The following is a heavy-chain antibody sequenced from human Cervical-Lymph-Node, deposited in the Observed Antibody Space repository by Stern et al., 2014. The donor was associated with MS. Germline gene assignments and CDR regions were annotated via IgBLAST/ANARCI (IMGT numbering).Heavy chain of an antibody. CDR2: ISYDGSDT. V-gene: IGHV3-30*18. Sequence: VQLLESGGGVVQPGRALRLTCTVSGFTFSSSGMHWVRQAPGKGLEWVSVISYDGSDTYYAESVKGRFTISRDNTKNTLYLEMRRLRREDTAVYYCVKRGITEVRGVRLGDYWGPGTLVIVSS. D-gene: IGHD3-10*01. CDR1: GFTFSSSG. CDR3: VKRGITEVRGVRLGDY. J-gene: IGHJ4*02.